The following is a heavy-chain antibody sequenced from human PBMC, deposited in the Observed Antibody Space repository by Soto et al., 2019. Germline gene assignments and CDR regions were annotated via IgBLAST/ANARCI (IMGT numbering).Heavy chain of an antibody. D-gene: IGHD2-2*01. CDR2: ISGSGGST. CDR3: ASTPYQPYYYYYMDV. CDR1: GFTFSSYA. V-gene: IGHV3-23*01. Sequence: GGSLRLSCAASGFTFSSYAMSWVRQAPGKGLEWVSAISGSGGSTYYADSVKGRFTISRDNSKNTLYLQMNSLRAEDTAVYYCASTPYQPYYYYYMDVWGKGTTVTVSS. J-gene: IGHJ6*03.